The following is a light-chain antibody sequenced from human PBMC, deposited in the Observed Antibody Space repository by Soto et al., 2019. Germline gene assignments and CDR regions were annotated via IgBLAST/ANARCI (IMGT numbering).Light chain of an antibody. V-gene: IGLV1-44*01. Sequence: QSALIQAPSASGTPGQRVTISCSGSRSNIGSNSVNWYQQLPGTAPKLLMSGNNQRPSGVPDRFSGSKSGTSASLAISGLQSEDEADYYCAAWDDSLNGRVFGGGTKLTVL. J-gene: IGLJ3*02. CDR1: RSNIGSNS. CDR2: GNN. CDR3: AAWDDSLNGRV.